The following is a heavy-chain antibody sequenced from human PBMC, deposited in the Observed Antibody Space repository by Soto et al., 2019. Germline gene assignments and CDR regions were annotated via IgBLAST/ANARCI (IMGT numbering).Heavy chain of an antibody. CDR1: GFTFSSYG. CDR3: AKDSGDKLHYFDY. V-gene: IGHV3-30*18. Sequence: GGSLRLSCAASGFTFSSYGMHWVRQAPGKGLEWVAVISYDGSNKYYADSVKGRFTISRDNSKNTLYLQMNSLRAEDTAVYYCAKDSGDKLHYFDYWGQGTLVTVSS. CDR2: ISYDGSNK. J-gene: IGHJ4*02. D-gene: IGHD4-17*01.